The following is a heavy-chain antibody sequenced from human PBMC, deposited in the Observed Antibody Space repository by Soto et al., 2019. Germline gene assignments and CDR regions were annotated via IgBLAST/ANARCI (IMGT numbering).Heavy chain of an antibody. CDR2: ISSSSSYI. CDR3: ASQWLRGFDP. D-gene: IGHD5-12*01. J-gene: IGHJ5*02. V-gene: IGHV3-21*01. Sequence: EMQLVESGGGLVKPGGSLRLSCAAFGFTFSSYSMNWVRQAPGKGLEWVSSISSSSSYIYYADSVKGRFTISRDNAKNSLYLQMNSLRAEDTAVYYCASQWLRGFDPWGQGTLVTVSS. CDR1: GFTFSSYS.